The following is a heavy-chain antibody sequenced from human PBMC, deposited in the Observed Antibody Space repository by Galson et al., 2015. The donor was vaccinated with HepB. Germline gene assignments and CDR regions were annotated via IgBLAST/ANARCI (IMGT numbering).Heavy chain of an antibody. D-gene: IGHD4-17*01. J-gene: IGHJ4*02. V-gene: IGHV3-11*06. CDR2: IGTSSAYT. CDR3: ARAGARDYGLLDF. CDR1: GFTFSDYF. Sequence: SLRLSCAASGFTFSDYFMTWVRQAPGKGLEWVSYIGTSSAYTKNADSVKVRFTISRDTADNSQSLQMNRLRVEDTAVYYCARAGARDYGLLDFWGRGTLVTVSS.